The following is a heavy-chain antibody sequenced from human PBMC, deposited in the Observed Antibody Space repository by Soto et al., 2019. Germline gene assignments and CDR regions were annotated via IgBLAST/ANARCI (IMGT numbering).Heavy chain of an antibody. CDR2: VNLSGNT. V-gene: IGHV4-34*01. Sequence: SETLSLTCAIYGASFSPYHWSWIRQSPGKGLEWIGEVNLSGNTYYNPSFKTQVTMSVDASKNQFSLKMGSLTAADTAIYYCARSPTFYNYVWGNSTYWGQGALVTVSS. J-gene: IGHJ4*02. CDR1: GASFSPYH. CDR3: ARSPTFYNYVWGNSTY. D-gene: IGHD3-16*01.